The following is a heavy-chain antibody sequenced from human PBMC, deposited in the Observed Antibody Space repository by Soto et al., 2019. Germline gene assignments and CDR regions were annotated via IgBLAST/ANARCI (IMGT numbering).Heavy chain of an antibody. CDR1: GYTFTSYG. CDR2: ISAYNGNT. J-gene: IGHJ4*02. Sequence: ASVKVSCKASGYTFTSYGISWVRQAPGQGLEWMGWISAYNGNTNYAQKHQGRVTMTTDTSTSTAYMELRSLRSDDTAVYYCARDLRPYYDFWSGYYGMVYFDYWGQGTLVTVSS. D-gene: IGHD3-3*01. V-gene: IGHV1-18*01. CDR3: ARDLRPYYDFWSGYYGMVYFDY.